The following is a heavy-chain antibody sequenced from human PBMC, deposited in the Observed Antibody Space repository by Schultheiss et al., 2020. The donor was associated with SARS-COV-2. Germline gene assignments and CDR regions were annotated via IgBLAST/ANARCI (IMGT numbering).Heavy chain of an antibody. Sequence: GGSLRLSCAASGFTFSGYAMSWVRQAPGKGLEWVSAISGSGGSTYYADSVKGRFTISRDNSKNTLYLQMNSLRAEDTAVYYCAKDRGVAAATTDYYYYYMDVWGKGTTVTVSS. J-gene: IGHJ6*03. V-gene: IGHV3-23*01. D-gene: IGHD2-15*01. CDR2: ISGSGGST. CDR3: AKDRGVAAATTDYYYYYMDV. CDR1: GFTFSGYA.